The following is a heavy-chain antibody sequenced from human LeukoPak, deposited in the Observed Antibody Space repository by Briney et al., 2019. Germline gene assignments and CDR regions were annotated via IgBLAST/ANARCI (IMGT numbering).Heavy chain of an antibody. J-gene: IGHJ4*02. V-gene: IGHV1-2*02. CDR1: GYTFTGYY. CDR3: ARDRGDGYNAYYFDY. CDR2: INPNSGGT. D-gene: IGHD5-24*01. Sequence: ASVKVSCKASGYTFTGYYMHWVRQAPGQGLEWMGWINPNSGGTNYAQKFQGRVTMTRDTSISTAYLDLSRLRSDDTAVYSCARDRGDGYNAYYFDYWGQGTLVTVSS.